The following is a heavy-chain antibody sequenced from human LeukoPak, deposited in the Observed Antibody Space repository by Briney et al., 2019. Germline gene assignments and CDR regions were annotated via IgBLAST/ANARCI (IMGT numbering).Heavy chain of an antibody. CDR2: INPNSGGT. J-gene: IGHJ6*02. D-gene: IGHD3-22*01. CDR3: ARDPFAMIVGVSGMDV. Sequence: GASVKVSCKASGYTFTGYYMHWVRQAPGQGLEWMGWINPNSGGTNYAQKFQGRVTMTRDTSISTAYMELSRLRSDDTAVYYCARDPFAMIVGVSGMDVWGQGTTVTVSS. V-gene: IGHV1-2*02. CDR1: GYTFTGYY.